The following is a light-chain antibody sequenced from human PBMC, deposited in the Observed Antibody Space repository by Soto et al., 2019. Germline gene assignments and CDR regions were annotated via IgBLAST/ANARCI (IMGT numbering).Light chain of an antibody. V-gene: IGLV1-44*01. CDR1: SFNIGSNT. J-gene: IGLJ2*01. Sequence: QSVLTQPPSASGTPGQRVTISCSGRSFNIGSNTVNWYQQLPGTAPKLVIYSNIQRPSGVLDRFSGSNSGTSASLAISGLQSEDEADYYCVAWDDSLNGYVVFGGGTK. CDR2: SNI. CDR3: VAWDDSLNGYVV.